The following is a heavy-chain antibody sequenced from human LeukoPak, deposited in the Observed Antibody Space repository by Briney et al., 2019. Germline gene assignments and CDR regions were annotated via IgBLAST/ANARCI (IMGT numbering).Heavy chain of an antibody. CDR1: GGSISNSDYY. D-gene: IGHD4-23*01. J-gene: IGHJ6*03. CDR3: ARGVPGGKGARRYYYYYMDV. V-gene: IGHV4-39*07. Sequence: PSETLSLTCTVSGGSISNSDYYWAWIRQPPGKGLEWIGSINYRGSTYYNPSLESRVTISVDTSKNQFSLKLSSVTAADTAVYYCARGVPGGKGARRYYYYYMDVWGKGTTVTVSS. CDR2: INYRGST.